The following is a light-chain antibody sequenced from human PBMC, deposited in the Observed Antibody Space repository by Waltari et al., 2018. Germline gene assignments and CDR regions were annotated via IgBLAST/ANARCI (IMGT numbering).Light chain of an antibody. J-gene: IGLJ2*01. CDR2: GGS. CDR1: SSDVGSYKF. Sequence: QSALTQPASVSGSPGQSITISCTGSSSDVGSYKFVSWYQQHPGTAPQLMIYGGSQRPSGVSNRFSGSKSGNTASLTISGLRAEDEADYYCCSYAGSSPHVIFGGGTKLTVL. V-gene: IGLV2-23*01. CDR3: CSYAGSSPHVI.